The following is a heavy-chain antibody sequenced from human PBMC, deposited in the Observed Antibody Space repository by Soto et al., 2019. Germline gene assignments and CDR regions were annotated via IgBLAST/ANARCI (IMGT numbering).Heavy chain of an antibody. Sequence: ASVKVSCKASGYTFTGYYMHWSRLAPGQGLELTGWINPNSGGTNYAHKFQGWVTMTRDTSISTAYMELSRLRSDDTAVYYCAGATWDSREGAFDIWGQGTMVTVSS. V-gene: IGHV1-2*04. CDR2: INPNSGGT. J-gene: IGHJ3*02. CDR3: AGATWDSREGAFDI. CDR1: GYTFTGYY. D-gene: IGHD6-13*01.